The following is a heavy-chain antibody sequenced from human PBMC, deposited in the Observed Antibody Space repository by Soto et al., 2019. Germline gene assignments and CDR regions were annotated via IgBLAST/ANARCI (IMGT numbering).Heavy chain of an antibody. D-gene: IGHD3-22*01. Sequence: PWESLKISCKGSGFRFISYWIAWVRQMPGKGLEWMGIVYPGDSDTRYSPSFEGQVTISADESITTAYLQWSSLKASDTAMYYCTWQAVDDSGAFDVRGQGTLVSV. V-gene: IGHV5-51*01. CDR3: TWQAVDDSGAFDV. CDR1: GFRFISYW. J-gene: IGHJ4*02. CDR2: VYPGDSDT.